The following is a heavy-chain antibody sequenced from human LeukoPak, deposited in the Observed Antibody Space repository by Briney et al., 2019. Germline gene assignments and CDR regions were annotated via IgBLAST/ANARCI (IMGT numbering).Heavy chain of an antibody. D-gene: IGHD6-13*01. J-gene: IGHJ4*02. Sequence: SETLSLPRSVSGAFISTYYGSWIRQPPGKGLEWIGYIQNSGTTNHNPSLQSRVTISVDMSKNQFSLRLSSVTAADTAVYYCARHGRRWSFDYWGQGTLVTVSS. V-gene: IGHV4-59*08. CDR2: IQNSGTT. CDR3: ARHGRRWSFDY. CDR1: GAFISTYY.